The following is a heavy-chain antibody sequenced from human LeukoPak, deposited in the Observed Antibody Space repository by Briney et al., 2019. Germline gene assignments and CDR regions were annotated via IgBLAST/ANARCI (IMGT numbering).Heavy chain of an antibody. Sequence: SETLSLTCAVYGGSFSGYYWSWIRQPPGKGLEWIGEVNHSGSTNYNPSLKSRVTISVDTSKNQFSLKLSSVTAADTAVYYCARVRHRRNYYYGMDVWGQGTTVTVSS. V-gene: IGHV4-34*01. J-gene: IGHJ6*02. CDR1: GGSFSGYY. D-gene: IGHD1-14*01. CDR3: ARVRHRRNYYYGMDV. CDR2: VNHSGST.